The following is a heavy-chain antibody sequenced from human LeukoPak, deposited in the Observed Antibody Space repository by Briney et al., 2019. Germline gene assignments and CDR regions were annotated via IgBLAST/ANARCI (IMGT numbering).Heavy chain of an antibody. CDR1: GYTFTGYY. CDR2: INPNSGGT. CDR3: ARVAYCGGDCRPDAFDI. D-gene: IGHD2-21*01. Sequence: ASVKVSCEASGYTFTGYYMHWVRQAPGQGLEWMGWINPNSGGTNYAQKFQGRVTMTRDTSISTAYMELSRLRSDDTAVYYCARVAYCGGDCRPDAFDIWGQGTMVTVSS. J-gene: IGHJ3*02. V-gene: IGHV1-2*02.